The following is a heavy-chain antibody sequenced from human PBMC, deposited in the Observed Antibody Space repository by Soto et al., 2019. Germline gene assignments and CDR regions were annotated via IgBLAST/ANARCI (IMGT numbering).Heavy chain of an antibody. CDR3: ARLTSGYYYYYGMDV. J-gene: IGHJ6*02. V-gene: IGHV5-10-1*01. D-gene: IGHD3-3*01. Sequence: GESLKISCKGSGYSFTSYWISWVRQMPGKGLEWMGRIDPSDSYTNYSPSFQGHVTISADKSISTAYLQWSSLKASDTAMYYCARLTSGYYYYYGMDVWGQGTTVTAP. CDR1: GYSFTSYW. CDR2: IDPSDSYT.